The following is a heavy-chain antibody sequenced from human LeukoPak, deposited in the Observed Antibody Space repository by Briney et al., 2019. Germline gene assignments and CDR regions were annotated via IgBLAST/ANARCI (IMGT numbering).Heavy chain of an antibody. Sequence: ASVKVSCKASGGTFSSYALSWVRQAPGQGLEWMGRIIPILGIANYAQKFQGRVTITADKSTSTAYMELSSLRSEDTAVYYCARDFTYNWNDEWWFDPWGQGTLVTVSS. J-gene: IGHJ5*02. CDR2: IIPILGIA. CDR3: ARDFTYNWNDEWWFDP. CDR1: GGTFSSYA. D-gene: IGHD1-1*01. V-gene: IGHV1-69*04.